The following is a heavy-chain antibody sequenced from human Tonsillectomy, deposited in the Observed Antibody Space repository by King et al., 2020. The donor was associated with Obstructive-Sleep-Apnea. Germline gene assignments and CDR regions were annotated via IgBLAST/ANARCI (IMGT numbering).Heavy chain of an antibody. CDR3: ARVGETIYYYYGMDV. V-gene: IGHV4-4*07. CDR1: GASVNSFY. CDR2: IYTSGST. J-gene: IGHJ6*02. D-gene: IGHD1-7*01. Sequence: VQLQESGPGLVEPSETLSLTCTVSGASVNSFYWSWIRQPAGEGLEWIGRIYTSGSTAYNPSLKSRGTMSVDTSKNQFSPKLTSVTAADTAVYYCARVGETIYYYYGMDVWGQGTTVTVSS.